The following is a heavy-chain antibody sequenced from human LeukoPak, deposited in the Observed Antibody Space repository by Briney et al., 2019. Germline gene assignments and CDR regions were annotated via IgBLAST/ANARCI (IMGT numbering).Heavy chain of an antibody. CDR3: ATQRRVLKYGAFDS. Sequence: TESLSLTCTVAGPSISSYNWSWVRQPPGKGLEWLGYIYYSGRTNYNPSLKSRVTISVDTSKNQFSLKLSSVTAADTAVYYCATQRRVLKYGAFDSGGRGTMVTFSA. J-gene: IGHJ3*02. CDR2: IYYSGRT. CDR1: GPSISSYN. D-gene: IGHD4/OR15-4a*01. V-gene: IGHV4-59*01.